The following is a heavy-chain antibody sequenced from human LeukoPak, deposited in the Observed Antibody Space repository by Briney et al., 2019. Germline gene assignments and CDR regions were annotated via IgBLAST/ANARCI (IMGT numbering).Heavy chain of an antibody. J-gene: IGHJ3*02. CDR1: GGSISGYY. D-gene: IGHD6-19*01. CDR2: ISISGST. V-gene: IGHV4-4*07. Sequence: SETLSLTCTVSGGSISGYYWSWIRQPAGKGLDWIGRISISGSTNYNPSLKSRVTMSIDTSKNQFSLKLSSVTAADTALYYCARDVYSGWLPGAFDIWGQGTMVTVSS. CDR3: ARDVYSGWLPGAFDI.